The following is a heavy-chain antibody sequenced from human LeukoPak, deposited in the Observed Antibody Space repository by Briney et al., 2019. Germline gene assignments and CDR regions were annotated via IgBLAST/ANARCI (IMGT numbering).Heavy chain of an antibody. V-gene: IGHV3-33*07. CDR3: ARAVGPYDY. D-gene: IGHD3-10*01. CDR1: GFTFSAYA. Sequence: GGSLRLSCEASGFTFSAYAMTWVRQAPGKGLEWVAVIWYDGGIKYYAESVKGRFTISRDNSKDTLYLQMNSLRAEDTAVYYCARAVGPYDYWGQGTLVTVSS. CDR2: IWYDGGIK. J-gene: IGHJ4*02.